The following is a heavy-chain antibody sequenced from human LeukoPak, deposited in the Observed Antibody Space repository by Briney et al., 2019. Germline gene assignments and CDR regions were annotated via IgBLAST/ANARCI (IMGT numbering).Heavy chain of an antibody. CDR1: GGSISSYY. CDR3: ARQYCSGGSGYSAFDY. D-gene: IGHD2-15*01. Sequence: SETLSVTRIVPGGSISSYYWSWMRPPAGEGLEWIGRIFTSGSANYNPSLKSRVTMSVDTSKNQFSPKLSSVNAANTAGCYCARQYCSGGSGYSAFDYWGQGTLVTVSS. CDR2: IFTSGSA. J-gene: IGHJ4*02. V-gene: IGHV4-4*07.